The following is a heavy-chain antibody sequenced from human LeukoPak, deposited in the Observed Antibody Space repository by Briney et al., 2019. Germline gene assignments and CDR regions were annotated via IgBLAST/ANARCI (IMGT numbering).Heavy chain of an antibody. CDR2: IRYDESNK. V-gene: IGHV3-30*02. D-gene: IGHD6-19*01. CDR1: GFVFSNYG. Sequence: GGSLRLSCAASGFVFSNYGMHWVRQAPGKGLEWVAFIRYDESNKFYADSVKGRFTISRDNSKNILFLQMNSLRAEDTAVYYCATMQWLEGVDWFDPWGQGTLVTVSS. J-gene: IGHJ5*02. CDR3: ATMQWLEGVDWFDP.